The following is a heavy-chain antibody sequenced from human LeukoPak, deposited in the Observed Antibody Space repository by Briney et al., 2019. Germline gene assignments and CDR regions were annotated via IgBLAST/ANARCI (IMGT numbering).Heavy chain of an antibody. Sequence: PSETLSLTCTVSVGPISSYYWSWIRQPPGKGLEWIGYIYYSGSTNHNPSLKSRVTISVDTSKNRFSLKLSSVTAADTAVYYCARSPYYYYGMDVWGQETTVTVSS. V-gene: IGHV4-59*01. J-gene: IGHJ6*02. CDR2: IYYSGST. CDR3: ARSPYYYYGMDV. CDR1: VGPISSYY.